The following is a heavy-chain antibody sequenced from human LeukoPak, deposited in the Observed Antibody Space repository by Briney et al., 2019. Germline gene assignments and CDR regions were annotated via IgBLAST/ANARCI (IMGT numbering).Heavy chain of an antibody. Sequence: PGGSLRLSCAASGFTFSSYAMSWVRQAPGKGLEWVSAISGSGGSTYYADSVKGRFTISRDNSKNTLYLQMNSLRAEDTAVYYCARVSIDDDDAFDIWGQGTMVTVSS. V-gene: IGHV3-23*01. D-gene: IGHD1-1*01. CDR2: ISGSGGST. J-gene: IGHJ3*02. CDR3: ARVSIDDDDAFDI. CDR1: GFTFSSYA.